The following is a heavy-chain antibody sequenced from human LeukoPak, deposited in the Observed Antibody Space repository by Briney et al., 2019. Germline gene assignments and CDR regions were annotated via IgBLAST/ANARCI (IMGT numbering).Heavy chain of an antibody. Sequence: GGSLRLSCAASGFTFSNYGMSWVRQAPGKGLEWVSAISDSGAGTYYADSVKGRFTISRDNSKNTLYLQMNSLRAADTAVYYCAKDRSIGTYYTFDHWGQGTLITVSS. J-gene: IGHJ4*02. CDR2: ISDSGAGT. D-gene: IGHD1-26*01. V-gene: IGHV3-23*01. CDR3: AKDRSIGTYYTFDH. CDR1: GFTFSNYG.